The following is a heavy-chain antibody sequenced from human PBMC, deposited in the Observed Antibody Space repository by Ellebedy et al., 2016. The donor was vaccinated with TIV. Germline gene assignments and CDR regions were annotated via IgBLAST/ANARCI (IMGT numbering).Heavy chain of an antibody. V-gene: IGHV4-34*01. J-gene: IGHJ4*02. CDR1: GGSFSAYY. CDR2: INHSGST. CDR3: ARTPYDLLTGYYSSYFDS. D-gene: IGHD3-9*01. Sequence: MPSETLSLTCAVYGGSFSAYYWTWIRQPPGKGLEWIGEINHSGSTNYSPSLKSPVTISVDTSKNQFSLHLSSVTAADTAVYYCARTPYDLLTGYYSSYFDSWGQGTLVPVSS.